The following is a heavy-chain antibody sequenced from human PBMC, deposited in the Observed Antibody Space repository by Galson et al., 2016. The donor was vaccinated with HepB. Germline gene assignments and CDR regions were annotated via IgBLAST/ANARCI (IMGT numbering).Heavy chain of an antibody. CDR2: IYSRGSA. V-gene: IGHV3-66*01. D-gene: IGHD6-13*01. Sequence: SLRLSCAGSGFTVSRDYMSWVRQAPGKGLEWVSVIYSRGSAYYVDSVKGRFTISRDNSKNTLYLQMNSLKAEDTAVYYCARDWGSSWCLHWGQGTLVTVSS. CDR1: GFTVSRDY. CDR3: ARDWGSSWCLH. J-gene: IGHJ4*02.